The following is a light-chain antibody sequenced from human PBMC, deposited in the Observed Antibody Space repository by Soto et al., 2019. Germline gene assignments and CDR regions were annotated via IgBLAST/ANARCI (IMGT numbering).Light chain of an antibody. Sequence: QSALTQPASVSGSPGQSITISCTGTSSDVGGYTYVSWYQQHPGKAPKLLISEVTNRPSGVSNRFSDSKSGNTASLTISGLQGEDEADYYCSSYTSSSTQVVGTGTKVTVL. J-gene: IGLJ1*01. CDR2: EVT. V-gene: IGLV2-14*01. CDR1: SSDVGGYTY. CDR3: SSYTSSSTQV.